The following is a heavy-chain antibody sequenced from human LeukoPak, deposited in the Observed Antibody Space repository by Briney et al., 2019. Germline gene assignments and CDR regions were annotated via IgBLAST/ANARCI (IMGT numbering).Heavy chain of an antibody. CDR1: GGSISSYY. CDR2: IYYSGST. Sequence: PSETLSLTCTVSGGSISSYYWSWIRQPPGKGLEWIGYIYYSGSTNYNPSLKSRVTISVDTSKNQFSLKLSSVTAADTAVYYCARALYSSGWYLTYYYYYMDVWGKGTTVTVSS. V-gene: IGHV4-59*01. CDR3: ARALYSSGWYLTYYYYYMDV. D-gene: IGHD6-19*01. J-gene: IGHJ6*03.